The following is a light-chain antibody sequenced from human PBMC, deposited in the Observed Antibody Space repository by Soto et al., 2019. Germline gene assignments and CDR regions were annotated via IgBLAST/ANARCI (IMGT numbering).Light chain of an antibody. CDR1: QSISSL. J-gene: IGKJ5*01. Sequence: EIVLTQSPATLSVSPGERATLSCRASQSISSLLAWYQQKRGQAPRLLIYGASTRATGIPARFSATGYETDFTLTISGLQSGDSAVYFCHQRYNWPRVTFGQGTRLEIK. CDR3: HQRYNWPRVT. V-gene: IGKV3-15*01. CDR2: GAS.